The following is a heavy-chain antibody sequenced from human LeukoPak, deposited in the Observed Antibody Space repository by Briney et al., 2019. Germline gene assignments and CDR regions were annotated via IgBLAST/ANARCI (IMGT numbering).Heavy chain of an antibody. J-gene: IGHJ5*02. Sequence: ASVKVSCKASGYTFTSYDINWVRQATGQGLEWMGWMNPNSGNTGYAQKFQGRVTMTRNTSIGTAYMELSSLRSEDTAVYYCAREAAAGPFNWFDPWGQGTLVTVSS. V-gene: IGHV1-8*01. D-gene: IGHD6-13*01. CDR3: AREAAAGPFNWFDP. CDR2: MNPNSGNT. CDR1: GYTFTSYD.